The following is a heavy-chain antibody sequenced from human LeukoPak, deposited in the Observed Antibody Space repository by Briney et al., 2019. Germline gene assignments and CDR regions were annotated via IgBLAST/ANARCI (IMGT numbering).Heavy chain of an antibody. CDR3: ASSVDYYDSSGYYALEH. J-gene: IGHJ1*01. CDR1: GGSISSGGYY. D-gene: IGHD3-22*01. V-gene: IGHV4-31*03. Sequence: PSETLSLTCTVSGGSISSGGYYWSWIRQHPGKGLEWIGYTYYSGSTYYNPSLKSRVTISVDTSKNQFSLKLSSVTAADTAVYYCASSVDYYDSSGYYALEHWGQGTLVTVSS. CDR2: TYYSGST.